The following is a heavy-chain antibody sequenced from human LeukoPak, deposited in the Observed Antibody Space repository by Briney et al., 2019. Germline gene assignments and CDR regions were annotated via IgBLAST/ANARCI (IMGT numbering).Heavy chain of an antibody. CDR1: GFIFSKAW. CDR2: IKTEAEDGTT. D-gene: IGHD3-16*01. Sequence: GGSLRLSCAASGFIFSKAWMASVRPAPGKGLEWVGHIKTEAEDGTTDYAAPVKGRFTISRDDAKSTLYLQMNSLNTEDTAVYFCTSALNLVLGELLGYWGQGTLVTVSS. V-gene: IGHV3-15*01. J-gene: IGHJ4*02. CDR3: TSALNLVLGELLGY.